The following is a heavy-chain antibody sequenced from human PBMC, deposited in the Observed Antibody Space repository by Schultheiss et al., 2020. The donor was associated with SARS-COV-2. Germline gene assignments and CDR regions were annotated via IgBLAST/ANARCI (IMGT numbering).Heavy chain of an antibody. CDR1: GFTFSSYA. CDR2: INHSGST. V-gene: IGHV4-34*01. CDR3: ASGRSECSSTSCYTVGVVDY. Sequence: ESLKISCAASGFTFSSYAMSWVRQAPGKGLEWIGEINHSGSTNYNPSLKSRVTISVDTSKNQFSLKLSSVTAADTAVYYCASGRSECSSTSCYTVGVVDYWGQGTLVTVSS. J-gene: IGHJ4*02. D-gene: IGHD2-2*02.